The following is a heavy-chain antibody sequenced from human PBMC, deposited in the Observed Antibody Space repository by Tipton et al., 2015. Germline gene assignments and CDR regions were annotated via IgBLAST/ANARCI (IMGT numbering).Heavy chain of an antibody. J-gene: IGHJ5*01. CDR1: GGSISSHY. CDR2: ISYSGTT. Sequence: TLSLTCTVSGGSISSHYWSWIRQSPGKGLEWIGYISYSGTTNYNPSLKSRVTISVDTSKNQFSLKLSSVTAADTAMYYCATTRITLFENWFDSWGQGILVTVSS. CDR3: ATTRITLFENWFDS. D-gene: IGHD3-3*01. V-gene: IGHV4-59*11.